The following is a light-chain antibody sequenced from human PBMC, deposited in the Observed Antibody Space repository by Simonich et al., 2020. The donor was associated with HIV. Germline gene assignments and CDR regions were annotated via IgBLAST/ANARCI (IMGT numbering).Light chain of an antibody. Sequence: DIVMTQTPLSLSVTPGQPASISCKSSQSLLHSGGTTYLHWYLQKPGQSPQLLIYEVSSPFSGVPERFSGSGSGTDFTLNISRVEAEDVGIYYCMQVLQTPNTFGPGTKVDIK. V-gene: IGKV2-29*02. CDR1: QSLLHSGGTTY. J-gene: IGKJ3*01. CDR2: EVS. CDR3: MQVLQTPNT.